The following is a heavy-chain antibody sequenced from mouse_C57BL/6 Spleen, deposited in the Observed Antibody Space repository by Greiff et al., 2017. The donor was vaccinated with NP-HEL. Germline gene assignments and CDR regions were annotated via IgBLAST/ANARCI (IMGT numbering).Heavy chain of an antibody. D-gene: IGHD2-4*01. CDR1: GYTFTSYW. J-gene: IGHJ3*01. Sequence: VQLQQPGAELVRPGTSVKLSCKASGYTFTSYWMHWVKQRPGQGLEWIGVIDPSDSYTNYNQKFKGKATLTVDTSSSTAYMQLSSLTSEDSAVYYCARWRDYTWFAYWGQGTLVTVSA. CDR2: IDPSDSYT. CDR3: ARWRDYTWFAY. V-gene: IGHV1-59*01.